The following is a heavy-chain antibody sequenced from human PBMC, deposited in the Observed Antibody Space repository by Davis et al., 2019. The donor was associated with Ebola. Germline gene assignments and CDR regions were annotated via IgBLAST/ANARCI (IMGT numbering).Heavy chain of an antibody. CDR1: GFTFGDYA. V-gene: IGHV3-49*03. CDR2: IRSKAYGGTT. J-gene: IGHJ5*02. Sequence: GESRKISCTASGFTFGDYAMSWFRQAPGKGLEWVGFIRSKAYGGTTEYAASVKGRFTISRDDSKSIAYLQMNSLKTEDTAVYYCTRYGDYSWFDPWGQGTLVTVSS. D-gene: IGHD4-17*01. CDR3: TRYGDYSWFDP.